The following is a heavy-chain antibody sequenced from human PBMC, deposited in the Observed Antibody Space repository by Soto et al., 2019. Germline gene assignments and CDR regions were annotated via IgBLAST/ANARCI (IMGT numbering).Heavy chain of an antibody. CDR2: ISYDGSNK. J-gene: IGHJ6*02. Sequence: GGSLSLSCAASGFTFSSYAMHWVRQAPGKGLEWVAVISYDGSNKYYADSVKGRFTISRDNAKNSLYLQMNSLRAEDTAVYYCAKDIRWQPYYYGMDVWGQGTTVTVSS. D-gene: IGHD4-17*01. CDR1: GFTFSSYA. V-gene: IGHV3-30-3*01. CDR3: AKDIRWQPYYYGMDV.